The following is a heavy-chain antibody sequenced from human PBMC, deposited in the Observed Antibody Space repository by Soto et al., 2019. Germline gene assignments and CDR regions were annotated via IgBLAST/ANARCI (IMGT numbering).Heavy chain of an antibody. Sequence: SETLSLTCTVSGGSISSYYWSWIRQPPGKGLEWIGYIYYSGSTNYNPSLKSRVTISVDTSKNQFSLKLSSVTAADTAVYYCARHGYYDILTGPYYFDYWGQGTLVTVSS. J-gene: IGHJ4*02. CDR3: ARHGYYDILTGPYYFDY. CDR2: IYYSGST. D-gene: IGHD3-9*01. CDR1: GGSISSYY. V-gene: IGHV4-59*08.